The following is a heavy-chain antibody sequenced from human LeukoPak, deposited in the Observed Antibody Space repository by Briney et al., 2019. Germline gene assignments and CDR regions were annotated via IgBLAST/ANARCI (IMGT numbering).Heavy chain of an antibody. CDR1: GFTFSSYA. Sequence: PGGSLRLSCAASGFTFSSYAMSWVRQAPGKGLEWVSAISGRGGSTYYADSVKGRFTISRDNSKNTLYLQMNSLRAEDTAVYYCARARYYGSGSPFMDVWGKGTTVTVSS. V-gene: IGHV3-23*01. CDR2: ISGRGGST. CDR3: ARARYYGSGSPFMDV. D-gene: IGHD3-10*01. J-gene: IGHJ6*03.